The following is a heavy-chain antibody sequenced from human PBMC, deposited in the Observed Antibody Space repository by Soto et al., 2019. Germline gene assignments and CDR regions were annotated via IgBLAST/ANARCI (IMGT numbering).Heavy chain of an antibody. CDR2: ISGSGGST. Sequence: PGGSLRLSCAASGFTFSSYAMSWVRQAPGKGLEWVSAISGSGGSTYYADSVKGRFTISRDNSKNTLYLQMNSLRAEDTAVYYCARNWGRGYCTNGVCYMWDVWGQGTTVTVSS. J-gene: IGHJ6*02. V-gene: IGHV3-23*01. CDR3: ARNWGRGYCTNGVCYMWDV. CDR1: GFTFSSYA. D-gene: IGHD2-8*01.